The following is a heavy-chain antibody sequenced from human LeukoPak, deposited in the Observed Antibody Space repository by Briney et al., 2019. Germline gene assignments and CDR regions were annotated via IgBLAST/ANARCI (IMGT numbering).Heavy chain of an antibody. CDR3: AKDLSYNWNYFDF. CDR1: GFTFDNHA. Sequence: PGGSLRLSCAASGFTFDNHASHWVRQAPRKGLEWVSGINNGGGSTYYADSVKGRFTISRDNSKNTLYLQMSNLRADDTAVYYCAKDLSYNWNYFDFWGQGTLVTVSS. D-gene: IGHD1-20*01. J-gene: IGHJ4*02. V-gene: IGHV3-23*01. CDR2: INNGGGST.